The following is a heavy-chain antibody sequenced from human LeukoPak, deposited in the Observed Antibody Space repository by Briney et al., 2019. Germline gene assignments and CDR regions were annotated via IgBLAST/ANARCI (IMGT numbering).Heavy chain of an antibody. CDR2: ISSSISDT. J-gene: IGHJ3*02. Sequence: GGSLRLSCAASGFTFSDYYMSWIRPAPRKGLEWVSYISSSISDTNYADSVKDRFTISRDNAKNTLYLQMNSLRAEDTAVYYCARDRDYYGSGAADAFDIWGQGTMVTVSS. V-gene: IGHV3-11*06. CDR1: GFTFSDYY. CDR3: ARDRDYYGSGAADAFDI. D-gene: IGHD3-10*01.